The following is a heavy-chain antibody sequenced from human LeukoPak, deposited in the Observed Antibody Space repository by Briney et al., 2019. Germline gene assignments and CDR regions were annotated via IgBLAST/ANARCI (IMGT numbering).Heavy chain of an antibody. CDR3: ARSHDSSGYLFDY. Sequence: ASVKVSCKASGYTFISYGISWVRQAPGQGLEWMGGIIPIFGTANYAQKFQGRVTITAGESTSTAYMGLSSLRSEDTAVYYCARSHDSSGYLFDYWGQGTLVTVSS. D-gene: IGHD3-22*01. CDR1: GYTFISYG. CDR2: IIPIFGTA. V-gene: IGHV1-69*13. J-gene: IGHJ4*02.